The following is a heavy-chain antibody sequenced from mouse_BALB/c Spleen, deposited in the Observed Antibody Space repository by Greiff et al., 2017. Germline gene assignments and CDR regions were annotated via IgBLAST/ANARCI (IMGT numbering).Heavy chain of an antibody. Sequence: VQLKQSGGGLVQPGGSLKLSCAASGFTFSSYGMSWVRQTPDKRLELVATINSNGGSTYYPDSVKGRFTISRDNAKNTLYLQMSSLKSEDTAMYYCARVYGSAFDYWGQGTTLTVSS. CDR3: ARVYGSAFDY. V-gene: IGHV5-6-3*01. J-gene: IGHJ2*01. D-gene: IGHD1-1*01. CDR2: INSNGGST. CDR1: GFTFSSYG.